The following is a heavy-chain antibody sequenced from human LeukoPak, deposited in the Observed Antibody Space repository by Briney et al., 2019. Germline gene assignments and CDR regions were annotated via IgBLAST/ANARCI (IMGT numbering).Heavy chain of an antibody. CDR1: GFTFSSYW. V-gene: IGHV3-74*01. Sequence: PGGSLRLSCAASGFTFSSYWMHWVRQAPGKGLVWVSRINSDGSSTSYADSVKGRFTISRDNAKNTLYLQMNSLRAEDTAVYYCAREARADAFDIWGQGTMVTVSS. CDR2: INSDGSST. J-gene: IGHJ3*02. CDR3: AREARADAFDI. D-gene: IGHD5-12*01.